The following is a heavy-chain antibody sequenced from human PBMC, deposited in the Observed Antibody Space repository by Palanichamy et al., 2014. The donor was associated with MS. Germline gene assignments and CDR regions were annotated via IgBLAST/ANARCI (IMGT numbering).Heavy chain of an antibody. CDR3: TRDTYYFDY. CDR1: GFSFSSYE. D-gene: IGHD2/OR15-2a*01. V-gene: IGHV3-48*03. CDR2: ISSSGSII. Sequence: EVQLVESGGGLVQSGGSLRLSCEASGFSFSSYEMNWVRQAPGKGLEWVSYISSSGSIIYYADSVKGRFTMSRDNAKNSLYLQMSSLRAEDTAVYYCTRDTYYFDYWGQGTLVTVSS. J-gene: IGHJ4*02.